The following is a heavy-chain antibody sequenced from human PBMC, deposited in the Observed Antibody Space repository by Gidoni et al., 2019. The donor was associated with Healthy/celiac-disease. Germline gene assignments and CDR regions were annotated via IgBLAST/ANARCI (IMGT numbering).Heavy chain of an antibody. CDR1: GFTFDDYA. Sequence: GESGAGLVQPGRSLRLSCAASGFTFDDYAMHWVRQAPGKGLEWVSGMSWHSGSIGYADSVNGRFTISRDNAKNALYLQMNSLRAEDTALYFCATEADPGTAVAGTRLEYYFDYWGQGTLVTVSS. D-gene: IGHD6-19*01. CDR2: MSWHSGSI. J-gene: IGHJ4*02. CDR3: ATEADPGTAVAGTRLEYYFDY. V-gene: IGHV3-9*01.